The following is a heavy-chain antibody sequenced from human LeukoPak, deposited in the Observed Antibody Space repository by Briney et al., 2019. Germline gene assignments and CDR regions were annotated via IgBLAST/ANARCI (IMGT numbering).Heavy chain of an antibody. CDR1: GGSISSYY. V-gene: IGHV4-4*07. J-gene: IGHJ6*02. CDR3: ARGGGYGSSPGV. Sequence: SETLSLTCTVSGGSISSYYWSWIRQPAGKGLEWIGRIYTSGSTDYNPSLKSRVTISLDTSRNQFSLKLTSVTAADTAVYYCARGGGYGSSPGVWGQGTTVTVSS. D-gene: IGHD6-6*01. CDR2: IYTSGST.